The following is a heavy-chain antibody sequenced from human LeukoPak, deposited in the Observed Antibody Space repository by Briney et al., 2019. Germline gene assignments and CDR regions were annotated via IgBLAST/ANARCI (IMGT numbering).Heavy chain of an antibody. CDR1: AFTFSSYG. D-gene: IGHD2-21*01. CDR3: AKDGCDGRGAYLEH. Sequence: GRSLRLSCAASAFTFSSYGMHWVRQAPDKGLEWVGHISNDGSSESYADSVKGRFTISRDNSKSTLFLQMNTLRAEDTAVYHCAKDGCDGRGAYLEHWGRGTLVTVSS. J-gene: IGHJ4*02. V-gene: IGHV3-30*18. CDR2: ISNDGSSE.